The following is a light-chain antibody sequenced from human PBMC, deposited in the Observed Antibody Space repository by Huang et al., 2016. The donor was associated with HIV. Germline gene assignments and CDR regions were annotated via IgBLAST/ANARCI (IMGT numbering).Light chain of an antibody. Sequence: QLTQSPSSLSMSVGDRVIITCQASQDIANSLAWYQHKPGRAPKRLISAASTLQSGCPSRFRGGSAGTYFTLILTNLQPDDFASYSCQQLHSYPITFGQGTRLDI. CDR3: QQLHSYPIT. J-gene: IGKJ5*01. CDR1: QDIANS. V-gene: IGKV1-9*01. CDR2: AAS.